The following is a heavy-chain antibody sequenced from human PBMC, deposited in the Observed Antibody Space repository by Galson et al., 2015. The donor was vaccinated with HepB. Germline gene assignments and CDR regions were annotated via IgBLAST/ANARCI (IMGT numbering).Heavy chain of an antibody. CDR1: GYSFTSYW. J-gene: IGHJ2*01. Sequence: SGAEVKKPGESLKISCKGSGYSFTSYWIGWVRQMPGKGLEWMGIIYPGDSDTRYSPSFQGQVTISADKSISTAYLQWSSLKASDTAMYYCARPGYCSSTSCDWYFDLWGRGTLVTVSS. V-gene: IGHV5-51*03. CDR3: ARPGYCSSTSCDWYFDL. D-gene: IGHD2-2*03. CDR2: IYPGDSDT.